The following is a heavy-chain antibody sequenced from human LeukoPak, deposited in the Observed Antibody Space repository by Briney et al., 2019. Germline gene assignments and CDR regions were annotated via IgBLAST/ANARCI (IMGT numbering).Heavy chain of an antibody. CDR2: FDYSGST. CDR1: GGSIRGTSYY. CDR3: ARHGSAGTA. D-gene: IGHD6-13*01. V-gene: IGHV4-39*01. J-gene: IGHJ5*02. Sequence: SETLSLTCTVSGGSIRGTSYYWGWFRQPPGKGLEWIGSFDYSGSTYYNASLNSRVTISIDTANKQFSLKLTSVVAADTAVYYCARHGSAGTAWGQGTQVTVSS.